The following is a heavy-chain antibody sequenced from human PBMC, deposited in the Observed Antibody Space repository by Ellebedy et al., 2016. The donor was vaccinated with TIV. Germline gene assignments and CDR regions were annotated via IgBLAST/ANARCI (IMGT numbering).Heavy chain of an antibody. CDR1: GYTFTSYG. V-gene: IGHV1-69*13. CDR3: ARGVYELVLMYYYYYMDV. J-gene: IGHJ6*03. D-gene: IGHD6-6*01. Sequence: SVKVSCXASGYTFTSYGISWVRQAPGQGLEWMGGIIPIFGTANYAQKFQGRVTITADESTSTAYMELSSLRSEDTAVYYCARGVYELVLMYYYYYMDVWGKGTTVTVSS. CDR2: IIPIFGTA.